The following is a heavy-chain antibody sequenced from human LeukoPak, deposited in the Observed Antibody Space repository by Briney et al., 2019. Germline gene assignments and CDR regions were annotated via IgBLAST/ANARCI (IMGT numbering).Heavy chain of an antibody. CDR2: IRNKANSYAT. D-gene: IGHD6-6*01. J-gene: IGHJ5*02. V-gene: IGHV3-73*01. CDR3: TRYSSSDNWFDP. Sequence: GGSLRLSCEASGFTFSGSAMHWVRQASGKGLEWVGRIRNKANSYATAYTASVKGRFTISRDDSKNTAYLQMNSLKTEDTAVYYCTRYSSSDNWFDPWGQGTLVTVSS. CDR1: GFTFSGSA.